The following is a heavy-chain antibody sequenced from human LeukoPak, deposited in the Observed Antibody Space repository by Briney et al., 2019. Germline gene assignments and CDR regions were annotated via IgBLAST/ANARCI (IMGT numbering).Heavy chain of an antibody. CDR3: ARGLYYGSGNRY. D-gene: IGHD3-10*01. CDR1: GFTFSSYE. J-gene: IGHJ4*02. V-gene: IGHV3-48*03. CDR2: ISSSGSTI. Sequence: GGSLRLSCAASGFTFSSYEMNWVRQAPGKGLEWVSYISSSGSTIYYADSVKGRFTISRDNAKNSLYLQMNSLRAEDTAVYYCARGLYYGSGNRYWGQGTLVTVSS.